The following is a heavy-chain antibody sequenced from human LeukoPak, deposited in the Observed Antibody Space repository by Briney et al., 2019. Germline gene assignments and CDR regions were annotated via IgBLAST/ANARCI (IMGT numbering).Heavy chain of an antibody. CDR2: IYYSGST. D-gene: IGHD2-2*01. J-gene: IGHJ4*02. CDR3: ARVRRVPAAMRGYFDY. Sequence: PSETLSLTCTVSGGSISSYYWSWIRQPPGKGLEWIGYIYYSGSTNYNPSLKSRVTISVDTSKNQFSLKLSSVTAADTAVYYCARVRRVPAAMRGYFDYWGQGTLVTVSS. CDR1: GGSISSYY. V-gene: IGHV4-59*01.